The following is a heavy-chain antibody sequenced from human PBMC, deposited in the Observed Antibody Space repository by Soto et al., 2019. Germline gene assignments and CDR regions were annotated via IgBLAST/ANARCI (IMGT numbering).Heavy chain of an antibody. J-gene: IGHJ6*02. D-gene: IGHD3-16*01. V-gene: IGHV3-7*01. CDR1: GFTFSDSW. CDR2: INPGGSEK. Sequence: EVQLVESGGGLVQPGWSLRLSCVASGFTFSDSWMDWVRQAPGKGPEWVANINPGGSEKHYVDSVTGRFTVSRDNAKNSLCLQRNNLRAEDTAVHYCASLGRHGWVQGTTVTVSS. CDR3: ASLGRHG.